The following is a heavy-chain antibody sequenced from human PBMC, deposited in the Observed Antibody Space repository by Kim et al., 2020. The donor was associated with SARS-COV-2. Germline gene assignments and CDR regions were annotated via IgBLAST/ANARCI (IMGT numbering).Heavy chain of an antibody. CDR1: GFTFSSYA. CDR2: ISGSGGST. D-gene: IGHD2-15*01. V-gene: IGHV3-23*01. J-gene: IGHJ1*01. Sequence: GGSLRLSCAASGFTFSSYAMSWVRQAPGKGLEWVSAISGSGGSTYYADSVKGRFTISRDNSKNTLYLQMNSLRAEDTAVYYCRVVVVVAAAIEYFQHWGQGTLVTVSS. CDR3: RVVVVVAAAIEYFQH.